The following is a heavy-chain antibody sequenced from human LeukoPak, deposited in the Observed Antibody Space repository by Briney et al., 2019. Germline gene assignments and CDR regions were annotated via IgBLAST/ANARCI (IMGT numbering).Heavy chain of an antibody. J-gene: IGHJ4*02. CDR3: AREPIVVVVAATTNFDY. Sequence: GGSLRLSCAASGFTFSSYAMSWVRQAPGKGLEWVSAISGSGGSTYYADSVKGRFTISRDNAKNSLYLQMNSLRAEDTAVYYCAREPIVVVVAATTNFDYWGQGTLVTVSS. CDR2: ISGSGGST. D-gene: IGHD2-15*01. V-gene: IGHV3-23*01. CDR1: GFTFSSYA.